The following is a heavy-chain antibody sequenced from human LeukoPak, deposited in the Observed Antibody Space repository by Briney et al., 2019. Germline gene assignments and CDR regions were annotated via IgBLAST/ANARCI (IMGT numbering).Heavy chain of an antibody. D-gene: IGHD2-15*01. J-gene: IGHJ3*02. Sequence: GGSQRLSCAASGFTFSSYWMHWVRQAPGKGLVWVSRINSDGSSTSYADSVKGRFTISRDNAKNTLYLQMNSLRAEDTAVYYCARDRPCSGGSCRYYDAFDIWGQGTMVTVSS. CDR3: ARDRPCSGGSCRYYDAFDI. V-gene: IGHV3-74*01. CDR1: GFTFSSYW. CDR2: INSDGSST.